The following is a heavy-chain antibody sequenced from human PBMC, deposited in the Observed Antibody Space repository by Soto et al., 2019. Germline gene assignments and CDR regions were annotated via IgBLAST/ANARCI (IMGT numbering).Heavy chain of an antibody. J-gene: IGHJ6*02. CDR1: GGSISSGGYY. Sequence: CPVSGGSISSGGYYWSWIRQHPGKGLEWIGYLYNSGSTYYNPSLKSRVTISVDTSKHQFSLKLSSVTAANPAVYYCEREFSGEAYGMDVEGQGTTVTVAS. CDR3: EREFSGEAYGMDV. CDR2: LYNSGST. D-gene: IGHD2-15*01. V-gene: IGHV4-31*03.